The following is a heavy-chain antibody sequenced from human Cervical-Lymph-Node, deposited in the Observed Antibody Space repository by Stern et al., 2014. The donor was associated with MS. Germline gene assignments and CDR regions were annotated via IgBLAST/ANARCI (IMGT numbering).Heavy chain of an antibody. Sequence: EVQLLESGGGLVQPGGSLRLSCAASGLTFSNYWMTWVRQTPAKGLEWVANITRDGSAEYHEDSVKGRFTISRDNAKSSLYLQMNSLTVEDQGIYYCGRGGSGSSNYWVYWGRGTLVTVSS. D-gene: IGHD6-13*01. CDR2: ITRDGSAE. CDR1: GLTFSNYW. J-gene: IGHJ4*02. CDR3: GRGGSGSSNYWVY. V-gene: IGHV3-7*01.